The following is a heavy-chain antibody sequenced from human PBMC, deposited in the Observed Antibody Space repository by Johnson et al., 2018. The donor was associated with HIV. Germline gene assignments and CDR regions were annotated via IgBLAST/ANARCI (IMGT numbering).Heavy chain of an antibody. CDR2: INQDGSEK. V-gene: IGHV3-7*05. J-gene: IGHJ3*02. D-gene: IGHD6-19*01. CDR1: GYSFSHYW. CDR3: ARAGGAVRVNGFDM. Sequence: MQLVESGGGLVQPGGSLTLPCVASGYSFSHYWMSWVRQAPGKGLEWVANINQDGSEKYYVDSVKGRFTISRDNAKNSLYLQMNSLRGEDTALYYCARAGGAVRVNGFDMWGQGTMVTVSS.